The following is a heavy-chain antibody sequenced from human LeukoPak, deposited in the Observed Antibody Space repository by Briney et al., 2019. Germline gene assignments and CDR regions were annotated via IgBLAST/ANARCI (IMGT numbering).Heavy chain of an antibody. CDR2: TSSSGSTI. D-gene: IGHD2-2*01. V-gene: IGHV3-48*03. J-gene: IGHJ4*02. Sequence: GGSLRLSCAASGFTFSSYEMNWVRQAPGKGLEWVSYTSSSGSTIYYADSVKGRFTISRDNAKNSLYLQMNSLRAEDTAVYYCAREEIVPAAYFDYWGQGTLVTVSS. CDR1: GFTFSSYE. CDR3: AREEIVPAAYFDY.